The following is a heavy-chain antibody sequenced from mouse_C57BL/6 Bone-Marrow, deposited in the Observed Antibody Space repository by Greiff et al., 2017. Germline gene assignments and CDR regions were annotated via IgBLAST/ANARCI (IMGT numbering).Heavy chain of an antibody. Sequence: QVQLQQPGAELVRPGSSVKLSCKASGYTFTSYWMDWVKQRPGQGLEWIGNIYPSDSETHYNQKFKDKATLTVDKSSSTAYMQLSSLTSEDSAVDYWARWGTAQVVDYWGQGTTLTVSS. J-gene: IGHJ2*01. CDR3: ARWGTAQVVDY. V-gene: IGHV1-61*01. CDR2: IYPSDSET. CDR1: GYTFTSYW. D-gene: IGHD3-2*02.